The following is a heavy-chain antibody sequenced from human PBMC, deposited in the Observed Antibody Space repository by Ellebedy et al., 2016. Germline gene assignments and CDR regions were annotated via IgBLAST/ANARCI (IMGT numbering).Heavy chain of an antibody. D-gene: IGHD3-10*01. J-gene: IGHJ4*02. Sequence: SETLSLTCAVYGGSFSGYYWSWIRQPPGKGLEWIGEINHSGSTNYNPSLKSRVTISVDTSKNQFSLKLSSVTAADTTVYYCARGRGVRGVIHYLHFDYWGQGTLVTVSS. V-gene: IGHV4-34*01. CDR3: ARGRGVRGVIHYLHFDY. CDR1: GGSFSGYY. CDR2: INHSGST.